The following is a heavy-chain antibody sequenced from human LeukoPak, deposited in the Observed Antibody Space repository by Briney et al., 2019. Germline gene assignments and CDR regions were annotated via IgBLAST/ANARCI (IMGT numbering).Heavy chain of an antibody. CDR2: ISGRPDNT. CDR1: GFTFRSYA. Sequence: GGSLRLSCVVSGFTFRSYAMYWVRQAPGKGLEWVSEISGRPDNTYYADSVKGRFATSRDDSRNTLYLQMNSLRAEDTAVYYCARLVGVSPLDYWGQGTPVTVSS. D-gene: IGHD3-16*01. J-gene: IGHJ4*02. CDR3: ARLVGVSPLDY. V-gene: IGHV3-23*01.